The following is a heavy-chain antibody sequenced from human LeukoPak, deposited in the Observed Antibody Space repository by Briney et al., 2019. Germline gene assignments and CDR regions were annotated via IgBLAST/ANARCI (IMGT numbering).Heavy chain of an antibody. V-gene: IGHV1-46*01. CDR3: ARDLFGRYFEL. Sequence: ASVKVSCKASGYTFTSYYMHWVRQAPGQGLEWMGIINPSGGSTSYAQKFQGRVTMTRDTSTSTVYMELSSLRSEDTAGYYCARDLFGRYFELWGPGHPVNVSS. D-gene: IGHD2-21*01. CDR1: GYTFTSYY. J-gene: IGHJ2*01. CDR2: INPSGGST.